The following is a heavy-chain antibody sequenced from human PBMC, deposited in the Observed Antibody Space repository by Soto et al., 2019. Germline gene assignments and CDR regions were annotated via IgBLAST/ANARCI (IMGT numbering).Heavy chain of an antibody. Sequence: QVQLLESGPGLVKPSETLSLTCTVSGGSISSYYWSWVRQPPGKGLEWIAYIYNSGSTNYNPSLKSRVTISVDTSKNQFSLKLSSVTAADTAVYYCARDESGRPETIWGQGTMVTVSS. CDR3: ARDESGRPETI. D-gene: IGHD3-10*01. CDR2: IYNSGST. V-gene: IGHV4-59*01. J-gene: IGHJ3*02. CDR1: GGSISSYY.